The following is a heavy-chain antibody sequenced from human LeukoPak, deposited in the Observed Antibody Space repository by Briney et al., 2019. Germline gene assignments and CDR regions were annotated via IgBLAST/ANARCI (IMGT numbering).Heavy chain of an antibody. D-gene: IGHD5-18*01. V-gene: IGHV4-59*01. CDR2: IYYSGST. CDR1: GGSISSYY. J-gene: IGHJ4*02. Sequence: SETLSLTCTVSGGSISSYYWNWIRQPPGKGLEWIGYIYYSGSTNYNPSLKSRVTISVDTSKNQFSLKLSSVTAADTAVYYCARDRSNTAMVIDYWGQGTLVTVSS. CDR3: ARDRSNTAMVIDY.